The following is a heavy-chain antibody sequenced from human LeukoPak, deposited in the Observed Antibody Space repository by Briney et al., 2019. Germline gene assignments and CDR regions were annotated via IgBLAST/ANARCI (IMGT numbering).Heavy chain of an antibody. Sequence: GASVKVSCKASGYTFTSYGISWVRQAPGQGLEWMGWISAYNGNTNYAQKLQGRVTMTTDTSTSTAYMELRSLRSEDTAVYYCARALVVVILVDAFDIWGQGTMVTVSS. CDR3: ARALVVVILVDAFDI. V-gene: IGHV1-18*01. D-gene: IGHD3-22*01. CDR1: GYTFTSYG. CDR2: ISAYNGNT. J-gene: IGHJ3*02.